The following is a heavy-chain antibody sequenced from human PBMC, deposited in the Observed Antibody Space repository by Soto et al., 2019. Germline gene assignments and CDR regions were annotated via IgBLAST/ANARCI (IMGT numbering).Heavy chain of an antibody. V-gene: IGHV3-33*01. CDR2: IWYDGSNK. Sequence: GGSLRLSCAASGFTFSSYGMHWVRQAPGKGLEWVAVIWYDGSNKYYADSVKGRFTISRDNSKNTLYLQMNSLRAEDTAVYYCARTTVTDYYYYYYGMDVGGQGTTVTVSS. CDR1: GFTFSSYG. D-gene: IGHD4-17*01. J-gene: IGHJ6*02. CDR3: ARTTVTDYYYYYYGMDV.